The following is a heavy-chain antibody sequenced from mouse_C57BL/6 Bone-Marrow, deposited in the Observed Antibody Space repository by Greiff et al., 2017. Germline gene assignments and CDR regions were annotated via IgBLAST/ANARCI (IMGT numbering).Heavy chain of an antibody. CDR2: IHPNSGST. D-gene: IGHD2-5*01. V-gene: IGHV1-64*01. Sequence: QVQLQQPGAELVKPGASVKLSCKASGYTFTSYWMHWVKQRPGQGLEWIGMIHPNSGSTNYNEKFKSKATLTVDKSSSTAYMQLSSLTSEDSAVYYCARGGIDSNYWYFDVWGTGTTVTVSS. J-gene: IGHJ1*03. CDR3: ARGGIDSNYWYFDV. CDR1: GYTFTSYW.